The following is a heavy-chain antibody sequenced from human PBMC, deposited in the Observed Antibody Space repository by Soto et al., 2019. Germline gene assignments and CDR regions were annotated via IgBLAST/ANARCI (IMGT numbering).Heavy chain of an antibody. Sequence: GGSLRLSCAASGFTFSSYAMHWVRQAPGKGLEWVAVISYDGSNKYYADPVKGRFTISRDNSKNTLYLQMNSLRAEDTAVYYCARVDVYSGSYYGAFDIWGQGTMVTVSS. D-gene: IGHD1-26*01. CDR1: GFTFSSYA. V-gene: IGHV3-30-3*01. CDR2: ISYDGSNK. J-gene: IGHJ3*02. CDR3: ARVDVYSGSYYGAFDI.